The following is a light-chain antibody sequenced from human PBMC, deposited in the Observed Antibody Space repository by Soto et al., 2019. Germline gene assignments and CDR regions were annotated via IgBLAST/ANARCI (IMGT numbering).Light chain of an antibody. V-gene: IGKV1-39*01. CDR2: AAS. CDR3: QQRYSTPLFT. CDR1: QSISSY. J-gene: IGKJ3*01. Sequence: DIPMTQSPSSLSASVGDRVTITCRASQSISSYLNWYQQKPGKAPKLLIYAASSLQSGVPSRFSGSGSGTAVTLTISSLQQADFATYYCQQRYSTPLFTFGPGTKVDIK.